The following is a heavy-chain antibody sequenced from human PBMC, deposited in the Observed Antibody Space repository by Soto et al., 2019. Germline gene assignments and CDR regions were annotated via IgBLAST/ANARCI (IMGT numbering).Heavy chain of an antibody. CDR3: AREQYYCSGGSCYDRYFDY. CDR2: ISSNGGST. Sequence: GGSLRLSCATSGFTFSSYAMHWVRQAPGKGLEYVSAISSNGGSTYYANSVKGRFTISRDNSKNTLYLQMGSLRAEDMAVYYCAREQYYCSGGSCYDRYFDYWGQGTLVTVSS. V-gene: IGHV3-64*01. D-gene: IGHD2-15*01. CDR1: GFTFSSYA. J-gene: IGHJ4*02.